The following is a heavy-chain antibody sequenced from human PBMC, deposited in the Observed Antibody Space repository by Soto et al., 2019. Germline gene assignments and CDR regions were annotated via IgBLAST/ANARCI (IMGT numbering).Heavy chain of an antibody. Sequence: QLQLQESGPGLVKPSETLSLTCTVSGGSISSSSYYWGWIRQPPGKGLEWIGSIYYSGSTYYNPSLKSRVTISVDTSKNQFSLKLSSVTAADTAVYDCARHLFSSGWYLIWGQGTMVTVSS. D-gene: IGHD6-19*01. CDR2: IYYSGST. J-gene: IGHJ3*02. CDR3: ARHLFSSGWYLI. V-gene: IGHV4-39*01. CDR1: GGSISSSSYY.